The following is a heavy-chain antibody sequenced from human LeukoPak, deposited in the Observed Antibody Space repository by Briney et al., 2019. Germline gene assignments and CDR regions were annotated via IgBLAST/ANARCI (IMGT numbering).Heavy chain of an antibody. CDR3: AKDDSSGYAGY. CDR2: ISYDGSNK. Sequence: HAGGSLRLSCAASGFTFSSYGMHWVRQAPGKGLEWVAVISYDGSNKYYADSVKGRFTISRHNSKNTLYLQMNSLRAEDTAVYYCAKDDSSGYAGYWGQGTLVTVSS. CDR1: GFTFSSYG. D-gene: IGHD3-22*01. J-gene: IGHJ4*02. V-gene: IGHV3-30*18.